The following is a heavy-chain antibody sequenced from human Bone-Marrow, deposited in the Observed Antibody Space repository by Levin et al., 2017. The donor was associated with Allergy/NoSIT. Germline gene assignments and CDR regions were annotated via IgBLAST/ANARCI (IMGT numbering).Heavy chain of an antibody. CDR2: ISSSSSYI. CDR1: GFTFSSYS. J-gene: IGHJ4*02. Sequence: TSGGSLRLSCAASGFTFSSYSMNWVRQAPGKGLEWVSSISSSSSYIYYADSVKGRFTISRDNAKNSLYLQMNSLRAEDTAVYYCARAGSGYDFCWGQGTLVTVSS. V-gene: IGHV3-21*01. CDR3: ARAGSGYDFC. D-gene: IGHD5-12*01.